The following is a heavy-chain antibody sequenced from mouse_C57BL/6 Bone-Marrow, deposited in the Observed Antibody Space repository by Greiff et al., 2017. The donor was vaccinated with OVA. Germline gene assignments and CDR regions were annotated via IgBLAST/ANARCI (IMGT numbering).Heavy chain of an antibody. J-gene: IGHJ1*03. CDR1: GYTFTSYG. Sequence: QVQLQQSGAELARPGASVKLSCKASGYTFTSYGISWVKQRTGQGLEWIGEIYPRSGNTYYNEKFKGKATLTADKSSSTAYMELRSLTSEDSAVDFCARVGCLWYFDVWGTGTTVTVSS. V-gene: IGHV1-81*01. CDR3: ARVGCLWYFDV. D-gene: IGHD4-1*01. CDR2: IYPRSGNT.